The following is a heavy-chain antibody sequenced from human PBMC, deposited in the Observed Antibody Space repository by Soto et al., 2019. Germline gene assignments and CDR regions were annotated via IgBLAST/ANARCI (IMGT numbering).Heavy chain of an antibody. CDR3: ARDNLAFQGAFDL. CDR1: GFVFSEFQ. CDR2: ITGTSAFT. Sequence: VGSLRLSCAASGFVFSEFQFNWVRQAPGGGLEWLSSITGTSAFTEYAESIEGRFTISRDNPNKLLFLHMDNLRPEDTAVYYCARDNLAFQGAFDLWGQGTLVTVSS. D-gene: IGHD3-16*01. V-gene: IGHV3-21*01. J-gene: IGHJ4*02.